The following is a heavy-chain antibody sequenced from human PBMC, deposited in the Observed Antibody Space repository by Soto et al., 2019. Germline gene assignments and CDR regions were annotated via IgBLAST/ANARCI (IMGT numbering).Heavy chain of an antibody. J-gene: IGHJ4*02. Sequence: SVKVSCKASGFTFTSSAMQWVRQARGQRLEWIGWIVVGSGNTNYAQKFQERVTITRDMSTSTAYMELSSLRSEDTAVYYCAAKRYSGDYVSGDCWGQGTLVTVSS. V-gene: IGHV1-58*02. CDR3: AAKRYSGDYVSGDC. D-gene: IGHD4-17*01. CDR1: GFTFTSSA. CDR2: IVVGSGNT.